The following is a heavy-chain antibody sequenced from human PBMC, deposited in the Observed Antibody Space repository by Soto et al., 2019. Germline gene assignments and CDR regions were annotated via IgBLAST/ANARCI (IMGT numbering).Heavy chain of an antibody. CDR3: AKDGTKDYYGSGSHDY. J-gene: IGHJ4*02. Sequence: EVQLLESGGGLVQPGGSLRLSCAASGFTFSSYAMSWVRQAPGKGLEWVSAISGSGGSTYYADSVKGQFTISRDNSKNTLYLEKNRLRAEDTGVYYCAKDGTKDYYGSGSHDYWGQGTLVTVSS. CDR1: GFTFSSYA. V-gene: IGHV3-23*01. D-gene: IGHD3-10*01. CDR2: ISGSGGST.